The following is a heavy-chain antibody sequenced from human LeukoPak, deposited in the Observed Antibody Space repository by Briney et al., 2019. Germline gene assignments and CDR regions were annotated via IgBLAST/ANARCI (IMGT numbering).Heavy chain of an antibody. D-gene: IGHD6-19*01. CDR3: ARVRKYSSGWYDAFDI. J-gene: IGHJ3*02. CDR2: IKQDGSEK. Sequence: GGSLRLSCAASGFTFSSHEMNWVRQAPGKGLEWVANIKQDGSEKYYVDSVKGRFTISKDNAKNSLYLQMNSLRAEDTAVYYCARVRKYSSGWYDAFDIWGQGTMVTVSS. V-gene: IGHV3-7*05. CDR1: GFTFSSHE.